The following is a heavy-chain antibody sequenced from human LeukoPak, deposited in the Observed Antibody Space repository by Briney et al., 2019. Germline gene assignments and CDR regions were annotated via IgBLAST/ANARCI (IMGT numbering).Heavy chain of an antibody. J-gene: IGHJ3*02. Sequence: ASVKVSCKASGYTFTGYYMHWVRQAPGQGLEWMGWLNPNSGSTNYAQKFQGRVTMTRDTSISTAYMELSRLRSDDTALYYCAREAIRDAFDIWGQGTMVTVSS. CDR2: LNPNSGST. CDR1: GYTFTGYY. V-gene: IGHV1-2*02. CDR3: AREAIRDAFDI. D-gene: IGHD2-21*01.